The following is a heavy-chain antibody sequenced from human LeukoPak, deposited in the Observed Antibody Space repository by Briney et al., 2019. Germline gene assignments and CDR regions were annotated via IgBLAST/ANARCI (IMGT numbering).Heavy chain of an antibody. CDR1: GGSFSGYY. Sequence: SETLSLTYAVYGGSFSGYYWSWIRQPPGKGLEWIGEINHSGSTNYNPSLKSRVTISVDTSKNQFSLKLSSVTAADTAVYYCARGLSYYYGSGSLGYWGQGTLVTVSS. D-gene: IGHD3-10*01. V-gene: IGHV4-34*01. CDR3: ARGLSYYYGSGSLGY. J-gene: IGHJ4*02. CDR2: INHSGST.